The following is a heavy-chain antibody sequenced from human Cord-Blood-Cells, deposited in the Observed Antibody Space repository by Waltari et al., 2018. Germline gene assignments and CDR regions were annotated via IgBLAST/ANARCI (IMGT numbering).Heavy chain of an antibody. CDR3: ATATYYYDSSGYPDYYYGMDV. J-gene: IGHJ6*02. D-gene: IGHD3-22*01. CDR2: INPNSGGT. CDR1: GYTFTGYY. V-gene: IGHV1-2*02. Sequence: QVQLVQSGAEVKKPGASVKVSCKASGYTFTGYYMHWVRQAPGQGLAWVGWINPNSGGTNNAQKFQGRVTMTRDTSISTAYMELSRLGSDDTAVYYCATATYYYDSSGYPDYYYGMDVWGQGTTVTVSS.